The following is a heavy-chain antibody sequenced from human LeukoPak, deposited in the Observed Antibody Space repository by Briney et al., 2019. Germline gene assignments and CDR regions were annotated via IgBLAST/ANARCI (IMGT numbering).Heavy chain of an antibody. CDR3: AREDFWSGYSKNGMDV. CDR1: GYTFTSYA. J-gene: IGHJ6*02. CDR2: IIPIFGTA. Sequence: SVKVSCKASGYTFTSYAMHWVRQAPGQGLEWMGGIIPIFGTANYAQKFQGRVTITADESTSTAYMELSSLRSEDTAVYYCAREDFWSGYSKNGMDVWGQGTTVTVSS. V-gene: IGHV1-69*13. D-gene: IGHD3-3*01.